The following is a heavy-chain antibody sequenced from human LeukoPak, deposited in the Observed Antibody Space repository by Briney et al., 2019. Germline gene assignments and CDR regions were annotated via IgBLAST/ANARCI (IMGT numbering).Heavy chain of an antibody. CDR2: IIPILGIA. CDR1: GGTFSSYA. D-gene: IGHD2-2*01. V-gene: IGHV1-69*04. J-gene: IGHJ5*02. Sequence: SVKVSCKASGGTFSSYAISWVRQAPGQGLEWMGRIIPILGIANYAQKFQGRVTITADKSTSTAYMELSSLRSEDTAVYYCARSKGQYHYNWFDPWGQGTLVTVSS. CDR3: ARSKGQYHYNWFDP.